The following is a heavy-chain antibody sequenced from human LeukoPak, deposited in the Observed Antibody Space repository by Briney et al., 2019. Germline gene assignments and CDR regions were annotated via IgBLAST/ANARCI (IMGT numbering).Heavy chain of an antibody. CDR3: ARVIETVWDFDY. Sequence: PGGSLRLSCAASGFTFNSYAMNWVRQAPGKGLEWVSTISSSGNNTYYTDSVKGRFTISRDNSKNSLYLQMNSLRAEDTAVYYCARVIETVWDFDYWGQGTLVTVSS. V-gene: IGHV3-23*01. CDR2: ISSSGNNT. D-gene: IGHD3-16*01. CDR1: GFTFNSYA. J-gene: IGHJ4*02.